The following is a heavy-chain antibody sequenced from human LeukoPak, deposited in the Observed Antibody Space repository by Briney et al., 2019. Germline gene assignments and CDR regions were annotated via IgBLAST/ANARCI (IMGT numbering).Heavy chain of an antibody. J-gene: IGHJ4*02. Sequence: ASVKVSCKASGYTFANYEINWVRQAPGQGLEWMGRIIPILGIANYAQKFQGRVTITADKSTSTAYMELSSLRSEDTAVYYCARDPGAVAGTWGQGTLVTVSS. D-gene: IGHD6-19*01. CDR3: ARDPGAVAGT. CDR1: GYTFANYE. CDR2: IIPILGIA. V-gene: IGHV1-69*04.